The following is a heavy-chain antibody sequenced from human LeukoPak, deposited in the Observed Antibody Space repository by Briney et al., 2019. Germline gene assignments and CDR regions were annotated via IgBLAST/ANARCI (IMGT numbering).Heavy chain of an antibody. D-gene: IGHD3-16*02. CDR1: GFTFSTYA. J-gene: IGHJ4*02. CDR2: ISASGGST. V-gene: IGHV3-23*01. Sequence: PGGSLRLSCAASGFTFSTYAMTWVRQAPGKGLERVSGISASGGSTYYADSVKGRFTISRDNSKNTLYLQMNSLGAEDTAVYYCAAVRLGELSTIDSWGQGTLVTVSS. CDR3: AAVRLGELSTIDS.